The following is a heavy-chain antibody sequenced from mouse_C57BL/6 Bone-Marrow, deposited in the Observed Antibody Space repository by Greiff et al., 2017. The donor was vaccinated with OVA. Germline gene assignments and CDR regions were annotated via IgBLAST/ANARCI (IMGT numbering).Heavy chain of an antibody. CDR2: IYPGSGST. CDR1: GYTFTSYW. D-gene: IGHD1-1*01. V-gene: IGHV1-55*01. Sequence: QVQLQQPGAELVKPGASVKMSCKASGYTFTSYWITWVKQRPGQGLEWIGDIYPGSGSTNYNEKFKSKATLTVDTSSSTAYMQLSSLTSEDSAVYYCAREDYYGGSYPAWFAYWGQGTLVTVSA. CDR3: AREDYYGGSYPAWFAY. J-gene: IGHJ3*01.